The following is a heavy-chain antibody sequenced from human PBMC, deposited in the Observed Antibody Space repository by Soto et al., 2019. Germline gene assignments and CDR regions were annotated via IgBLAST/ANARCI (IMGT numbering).Heavy chain of an antibody. Sequence: SVKVSCKASGGTFSSYAISWVRQAPGQWLEWMGGIIPIFGTANYAQKFQCRVTITADEPTSTAYMELSSLRSEDTAVYYCAKAQKIHYGSGHNFAYGGQGTLVPVSS. CDR3: AKAQKIHYGSGHNFAY. J-gene: IGHJ4*02. D-gene: IGHD3-10*01. CDR2: IIPIFGTA. V-gene: IGHV1-69*13. CDR1: GGTFSSYA.